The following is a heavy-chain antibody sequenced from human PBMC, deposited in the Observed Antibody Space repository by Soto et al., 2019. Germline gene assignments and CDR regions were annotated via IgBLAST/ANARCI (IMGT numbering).Heavy chain of an antibody. V-gene: IGHV1-18*01. CDR2: ISAHNGNT. CDR1: GYALTKYG. J-gene: IGHJ4*02. CDR3: ARGRYGDY. Sequence: QVHLVQSGAEVKKPGASVKVSLRGSGYALTKYGITWVRQAPGQGLEWMGWISAHNGNTNYAQKLQGRVTVTRDTSTSTAYMELRSLRSDDTAVYYCARGRYGDYWGQGALVTVSP. D-gene: IGHD1-1*01.